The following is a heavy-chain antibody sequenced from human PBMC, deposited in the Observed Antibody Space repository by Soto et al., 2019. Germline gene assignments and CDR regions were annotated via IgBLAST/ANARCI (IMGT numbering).Heavy chain of an antibody. D-gene: IGHD6-13*01. CDR2: ISYDGSNK. V-gene: IGHV3-30-3*01. CDR3: ARDEERAATGTLDY. Sequence: QVQLVESGGGVVQPGRSLRLSCAASGFTFSSYAMHWVRQAPGKGLDWVAVISYDGSNKYYADSVKGRFTISRDNSKNTLYLQMNSLRAQDTAVYYCARDEERAATGTLDYWGQGTLVTGSS. J-gene: IGHJ4*02. CDR1: GFTFSSYA.